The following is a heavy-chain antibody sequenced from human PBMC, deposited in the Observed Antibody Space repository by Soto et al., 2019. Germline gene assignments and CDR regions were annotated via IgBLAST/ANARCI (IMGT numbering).Heavy chain of an antibody. Sequence: QLQLQESGPGLVKPSETLSLACSVSGGSISNSIYYWGWIRQPPGKGLEWIGTISYSGSTYYNPSLKSRVTISVDTSKNQFSLKLSSVTAADTAVYYCARGHGGITIFGAPGHFDYWGQGTLVTVSS. J-gene: IGHJ4*02. CDR1: GGSISNSIYY. D-gene: IGHD3-3*01. CDR3: ARGHGGITIFGAPGHFDY. CDR2: ISYSGST. V-gene: IGHV4-39*01.